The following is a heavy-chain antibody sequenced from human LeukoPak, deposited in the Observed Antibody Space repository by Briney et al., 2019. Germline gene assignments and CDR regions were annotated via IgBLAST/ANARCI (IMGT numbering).Heavy chain of an antibody. Sequence: ASVKVSCKVSGYTLTELSMHWVRQAPGKGLEWMGGFDPEDGETIYAQKFQGRVTMTEDTSTDTAYMELSSLRSEDTAVYYCASVPGYYGSGSYCDYWGQGALVTVSS. CDR3: ASVPGYYGSGSYCDY. CDR2: FDPEDGET. CDR1: GYTLTELS. J-gene: IGHJ4*02. V-gene: IGHV1-24*01. D-gene: IGHD3-10*01.